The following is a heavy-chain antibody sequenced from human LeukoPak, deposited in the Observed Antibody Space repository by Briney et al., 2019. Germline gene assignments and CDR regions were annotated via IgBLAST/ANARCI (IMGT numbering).Heavy chain of an antibody. CDR3: ARHTAAAGTWYYYGMDV. D-gene: IGHD6-13*01. CDR1: GYTFTSYY. CDR2: INPSGGST. Sequence: ASVKVSCKASGYTFTSYYMHWVRQAPGQGLEWMGIINPSGGSTSYAQKFQGRVTMTRDTSTGTVYMELSSLRSEDTAVYYCARHTAAAGTWYYYGMDVWGQGTTVTVSS. J-gene: IGHJ6*02. V-gene: IGHV1-46*01.